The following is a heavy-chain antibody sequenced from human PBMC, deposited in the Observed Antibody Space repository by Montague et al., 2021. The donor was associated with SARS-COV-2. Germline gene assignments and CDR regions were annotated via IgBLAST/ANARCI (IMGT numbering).Heavy chain of an antibody. CDR1: GGSISSYY. CDR3: ARHNSERITMFQAFDL. D-gene: IGHD3-10*02. V-gene: IGHV4-59*08. Sequence: SETLSLTCTVYGGSISSYYWSWIRQPPGKGLEWIGYIYYSGSTNYNPSLKSRVTISVDTSKNQFSLKLSSVTAADTAVYYCARHNSERITMFQAFDLWGQGTMVTVSS. CDR2: IYYSGST. J-gene: IGHJ3*01.